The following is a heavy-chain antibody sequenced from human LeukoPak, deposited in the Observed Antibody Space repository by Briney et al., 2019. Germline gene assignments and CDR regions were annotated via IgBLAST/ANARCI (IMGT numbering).Heavy chain of an antibody. D-gene: IGHD6-13*01. V-gene: IGHV3-66*01. Sequence: GGSLRLSCAASGFTVSSNYMSWVRQAPGKGLEWVSVIYSGGSTYCADSVKGRFTISRDNSKNTLYLQMNSLRAEDMAVYYCARDRSSSWYVFDYWGQGTLVTVSS. CDR3: ARDRSSSWYVFDY. CDR2: IYSGGST. J-gene: IGHJ4*02. CDR1: GFTVSSNY.